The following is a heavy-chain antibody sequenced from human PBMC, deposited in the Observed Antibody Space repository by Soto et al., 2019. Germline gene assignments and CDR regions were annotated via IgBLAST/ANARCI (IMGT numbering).Heavy chain of an antibody. V-gene: IGHV3-33*01. J-gene: IGHJ3*02. Sequence: QVQLVESGGGVVQPGRSLRLSCAASGFTFSSYGMHWVRQAPGKGLEWVAGTWFDGSNKYYGDSVKGRFTISRDNSKNTLYLQMNSLRAEDTAVYYCARDRGYCSGGRCSLRLDFHMWGQGTMVTVSS. CDR3: ARDRGYCSGGRCSLRLDFHM. D-gene: IGHD2-15*01. CDR1: GFTFSSYG. CDR2: TWFDGSNK.